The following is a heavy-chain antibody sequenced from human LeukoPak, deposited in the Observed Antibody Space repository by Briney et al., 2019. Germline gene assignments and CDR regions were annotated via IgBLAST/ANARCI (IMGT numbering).Heavy chain of an antibody. J-gene: IGHJ4*02. CDR1: GFTFSSYS. D-gene: IGHD6-19*01. Sequence: GGPLRLSCAASGFTFSSYSMNWVRQAPGKGLEWVSSISSSSSYIYYADSVKGRFTISRDNAKNSLYLQMNSLRAEDTAVYYCAREGHIAVAAFDYWGQGTLVTVSS. V-gene: IGHV3-21*01. CDR3: AREGHIAVAAFDY. CDR2: ISSSSSYI.